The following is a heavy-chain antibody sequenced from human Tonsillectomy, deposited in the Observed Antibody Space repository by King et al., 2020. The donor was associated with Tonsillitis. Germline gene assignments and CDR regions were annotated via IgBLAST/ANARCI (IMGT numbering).Heavy chain of an antibody. CDR3: AKEGVSEQWLEFFDY. J-gene: IGHJ4*02. D-gene: IGHD6-19*01. Sequence: QLVQSGGGLVQPGGSLRLSCAASGFTFTSYAMSWFRQAPGKGLEWVPAIIVIGGSPYYPDSVKGRFTISRDNSKNTLYLQMNSLRVEDTAVYYCAKEGVSEQWLEFFDYWGQGTLVTVSS. V-gene: IGHV3-23*04. CDR2: IIVIGGSP. CDR1: GFTFTSYA.